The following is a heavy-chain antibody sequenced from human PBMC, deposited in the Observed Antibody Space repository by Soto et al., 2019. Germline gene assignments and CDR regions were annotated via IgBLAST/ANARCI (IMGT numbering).Heavy chain of an antibody. V-gene: IGHV4-59*01. CDR3: ARIGLNYYYGMDV. CDR2: IYYSGST. D-gene: IGHD2-21*01. Sequence: QVQLQESGPGLVKPSETLSLTCTVSGGSISSYYWSWIRQPPGKGLEWIGYIYYSGSTNYNPSLKRRVTISVDTSKNQFSLKLSSVTAADTAVYYCARIGLNYYYGMDVWGQGTTVTVSS. CDR1: GGSISSYY. J-gene: IGHJ6*02.